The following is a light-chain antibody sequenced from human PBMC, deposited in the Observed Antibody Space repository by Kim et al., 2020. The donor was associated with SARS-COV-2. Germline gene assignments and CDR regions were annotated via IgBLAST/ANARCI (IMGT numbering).Light chain of an antibody. CDR3: QQASTFPLT. V-gene: IGKV1-12*01. CDR1: QGISSW. J-gene: IGKJ4*01. Sequence: DIQMTQSPSSVSASVGDRVTITCRASQGISSWLAWYQQKPGIAPQLLIYAASNLERGVPSRFSGSGSGTDFTLTITSLQPEDFATYYCQQASTFPLTFGGGTKVDIK. CDR2: AAS.